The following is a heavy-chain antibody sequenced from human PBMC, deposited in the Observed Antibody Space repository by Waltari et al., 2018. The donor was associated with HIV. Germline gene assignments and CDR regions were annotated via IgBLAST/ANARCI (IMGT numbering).Heavy chain of an antibody. V-gene: IGHV3-7*01. CDR2: IKPDGSET. D-gene: IGHD3-10*01. CDR3: ARDTGSQYYYYGMDV. CDR1: GFILSSYW. Sequence: EVLLVESGGGLVQPGGSLRLSCGTSGFILSSYWMSWVRQAPGEGLEWFANIKPDGSETYYVDSWKGRITISRDNAKNSVYLQMDSLRVEDMALYFCARDTGSQYYYYGMDVWGQGTMVSVS. J-gene: IGHJ6*02.